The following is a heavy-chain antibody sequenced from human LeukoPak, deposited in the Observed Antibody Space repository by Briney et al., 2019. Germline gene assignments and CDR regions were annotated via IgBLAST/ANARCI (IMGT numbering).Heavy chain of an antibody. D-gene: IGHD6-19*01. CDR3: AKGFGGSSGWFYFDY. V-gene: IGHV3-23*01. CDR2: ISGSGSRT. Sequence: PGGSLRLSCVDSGFTFSSYALSWVRQAPVNGLEWVSGISGSGSRTDYADSVKGRFTISRDNSKNTLYLQMNSLRAEDTAVYYCAKGFGGSSGWFYFDYWGQGTLVTVSS. CDR1: GFTFSSYA. J-gene: IGHJ4*02.